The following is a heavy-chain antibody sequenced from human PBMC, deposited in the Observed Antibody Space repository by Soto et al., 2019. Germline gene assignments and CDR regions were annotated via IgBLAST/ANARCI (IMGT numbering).Heavy chain of an antibody. V-gene: IGHV4-39*01. D-gene: IGHD6-13*01. CDR3: ARRERAAGTDWWFDP. CDR2: IYYSGST. J-gene: IGHJ5*02. CDR1: GGSISSSSFH. Sequence: QLQLQESGPGLVKPSETLSLTCTVSGGSISSSSFHWGWIRQPPGKGLEWIGSIYYSGSTYYSPSLKSRFTMSVDTSKNQFSLKLGSVTAADTAVYYCARRERAAGTDWWFDPWGQGTLVTVSS.